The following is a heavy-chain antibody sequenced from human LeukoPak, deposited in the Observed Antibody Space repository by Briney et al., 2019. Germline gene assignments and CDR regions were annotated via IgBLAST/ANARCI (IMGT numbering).Heavy chain of an antibody. V-gene: IGHV3-23*01. Sequence: PGGSLRLSCAASGFTFSSYAMNWVRQAPGKGLEWVSTISGSGGSTYYADSVKGRFTISRGNSKNTLYLQMNSLRAEDTAVYYCAKDQDGSSWFAIDYWGKGTLVTVSS. J-gene: IGHJ4*02. CDR3: AKDQDGSSWFAIDY. D-gene: IGHD6-13*01. CDR2: ISGSGGST. CDR1: GFTFSSYA.